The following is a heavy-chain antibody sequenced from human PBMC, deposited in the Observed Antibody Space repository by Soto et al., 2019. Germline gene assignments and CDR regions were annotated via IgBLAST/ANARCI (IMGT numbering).Heavy chain of an antibody. CDR3: ARREIQGPIDY. CDR2: SYYSGTT. CDR1: GYSISSSNW. J-gene: IGHJ4*02. Sequence: QVQLQESGPGLVKPSDTLSLTCAVSGYSISSSNWWGWFRQPPGKGLEWIGYSYYSGTTYYNPSLKSRVTLSVDTSKNQFSLKLTSVTAVDTAVYYCARREIQGPIDYLGQGTLVTVSS. D-gene: IGHD1-26*01. V-gene: IGHV4-28*01.